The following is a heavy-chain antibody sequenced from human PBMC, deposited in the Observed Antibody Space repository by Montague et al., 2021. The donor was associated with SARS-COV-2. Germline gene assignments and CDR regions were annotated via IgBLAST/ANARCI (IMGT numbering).Heavy chain of an antibody. Sequence: SATLSLTCSVSGVSISSGSYYWSWVRQPPGKGLEWIGYVYHTGSTNYNPSLKSRVTLSIDTSKNQFSLNLTSVTAADTAVYYCVREKYYFDDSGSKWGQGTLVTV. J-gene: IGHJ4*02. CDR1: GVSISSGSYY. V-gene: IGHV4-61*01. CDR2: VYHTGST. CDR3: VREKYYFDDSGSK. D-gene: IGHD3-22*01.